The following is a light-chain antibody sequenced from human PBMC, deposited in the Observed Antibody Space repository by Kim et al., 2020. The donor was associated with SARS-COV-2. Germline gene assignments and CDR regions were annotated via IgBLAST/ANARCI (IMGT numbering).Light chain of an antibody. CDR1: SSDVGNYNV. CDR2: EVN. CDR3: CSYAGSGTLV. Sequence: QSALTQPAFVSGSPGQSITVSCTGTSSDVGNYNVVSWYQQHPGKAPKLMIYEVNKRPSGVSNRFSGSKSGNTASLTISGLQAEDEADYYCCSYAGSGTLVFGGGTQLTVL. J-gene: IGLJ2*01. V-gene: IGLV2-23*02.